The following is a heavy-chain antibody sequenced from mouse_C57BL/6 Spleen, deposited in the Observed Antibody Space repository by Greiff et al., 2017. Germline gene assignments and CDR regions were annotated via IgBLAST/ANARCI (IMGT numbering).Heavy chain of an antibody. CDR2: IDPSDSYT. J-gene: IGHJ4*01. Sequence: VQLQQPGAELVMPGASVKLSCKASGYTFTSYWMHWVKQRPGQGLEWIGEIDPSDSYTNYNQKFKGKSTLTVDKSSSTAYMELRSLTSEDSAVYYCARSDYYGGYAMDYWGQGTSVTVSS. CDR3: ARSDYYGGYAMDY. D-gene: IGHD1-1*02. CDR1: GYTFTSYW. V-gene: IGHV1-69*01.